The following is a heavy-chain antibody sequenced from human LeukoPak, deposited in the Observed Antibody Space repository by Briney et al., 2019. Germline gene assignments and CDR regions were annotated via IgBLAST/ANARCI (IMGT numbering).Heavy chain of an antibody. V-gene: IGHV3-23*01. CDR1: GFTFDSYT. J-gene: IGHJ4*02. CDR2: ISGTDGRT. D-gene: IGHD3-16*01. CDR3: AKTGGCSYGSLDS. Sequence: PGGSLRLSCAISGFTFDSYTMHWVRQAPGKGLEWVSGISGTDGRTYYADSVKGRFSMSRDNSKNTVSVQMNSLRAEDTAVYYCAKTGGCSYGSLDSWGQGTLVTVSS.